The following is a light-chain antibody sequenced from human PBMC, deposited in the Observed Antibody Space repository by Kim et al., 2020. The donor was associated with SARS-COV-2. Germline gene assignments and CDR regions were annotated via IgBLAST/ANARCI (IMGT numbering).Light chain of an antibody. Sequence: GQPFTTSCTGTSIDVASYKYVSWYQQHPGNAPKLIIFDVINRAPGVSSRFSGSKSGNTASLTISGLQAEDEADYYCCSYTYTKTYVFGTGTKVTVL. V-gene: IGLV2-14*03. J-gene: IGLJ1*01. CDR2: DVI. CDR1: SIDVASYKY. CDR3: CSYTYTKTYV.